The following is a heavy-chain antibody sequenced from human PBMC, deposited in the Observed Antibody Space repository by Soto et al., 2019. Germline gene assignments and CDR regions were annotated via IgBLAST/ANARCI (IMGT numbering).Heavy chain of an antibody. CDR3: ARGSHDYYDSSGSRSPRWFDP. Sequence: PSETLSLTCAVYGGSFSGYYWSWIRQPPGKGLEWIGEINHSGSTNYNPSLKSRVTITVDTSKNQFSLNLSTVTAADTAVYYCARGSHDYYDSSGSRSPRWFDPWGQGTLVTVSS. J-gene: IGHJ5*02. CDR1: GGSFSGYY. V-gene: IGHV4-34*01. D-gene: IGHD3-22*01. CDR2: INHSGST.